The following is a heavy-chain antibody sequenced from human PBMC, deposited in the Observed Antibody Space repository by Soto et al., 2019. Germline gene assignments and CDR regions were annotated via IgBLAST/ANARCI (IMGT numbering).Heavy chain of an antibody. D-gene: IGHD3-3*01. V-gene: IGHV3-23*01. CDR1: GFTFSSYA. J-gene: IGHJ4*02. CDR2: IDPSGGST. CDR3: AKDGDFWTGYYPLFDY. Sequence: PVGSLRLSCAASGFTFSSYAMSWVRQAPGKGLEWVSVIDPSGGSTYYADSVKGRFTISRDNSKNTLYLQMHSLRAEDTAGYYCAKDGDFWTGYYPLFDYWGQGTLVTVSS.